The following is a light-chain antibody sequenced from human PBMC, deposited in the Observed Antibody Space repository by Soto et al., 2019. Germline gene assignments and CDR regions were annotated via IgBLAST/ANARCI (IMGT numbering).Light chain of an antibody. Sequence: QSALTQPASVSGSPGQSITISCTGTSSDVGAYYYVSWYRQHPGTAPELMIYEVSNRPSGVPDRFSGSKSGNTASLTVSGLQAEDEADYYCSSYAGSNNFNVFGTGTKLTVL. J-gene: IGLJ1*01. CDR1: SSDVGAYYY. CDR2: EVS. CDR3: SSYAGSNNFNV. V-gene: IGLV2-8*01.